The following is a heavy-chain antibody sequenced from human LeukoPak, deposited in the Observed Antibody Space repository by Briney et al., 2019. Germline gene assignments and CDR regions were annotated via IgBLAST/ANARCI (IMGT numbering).Heavy chain of an antibody. D-gene: IGHD3-16*01. Sequence: SETLSLTCTVSGGSISSTRYYWGWIRQPPGKGLEWIGEINHSGSTNYNPSLKSRVTISVDTSKNQFSLKLSSVTAADTAVYYCARYGGSRYYYYMDVWGKGTTVTISS. CDR3: ARYGGSRYYYYMDV. CDR2: INHSGST. CDR1: GGSISSTRYY. V-gene: IGHV4-39*07. J-gene: IGHJ6*03.